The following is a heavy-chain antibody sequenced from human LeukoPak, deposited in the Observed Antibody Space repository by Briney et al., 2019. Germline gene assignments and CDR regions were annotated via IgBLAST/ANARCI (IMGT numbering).Heavy chain of an antibody. J-gene: IGHJ5*02. CDR2: ISLNGGAT. CDR1: GFTFDEYG. Sequence: GGSLRLSCVASGFTFDEYGMSWVRQPPGKGLEWVSGISLNGGATGYAHSVKGRFTISRGNAKNSLYLEMNSLRAEGTALYYCVRGIGMMVSWGQGTLVTVSS. D-gene: IGHD3-22*01. V-gene: IGHV3-20*04. CDR3: VRGIGMMVS.